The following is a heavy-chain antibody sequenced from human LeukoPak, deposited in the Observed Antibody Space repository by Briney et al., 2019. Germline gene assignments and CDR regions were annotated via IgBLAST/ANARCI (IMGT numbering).Heavy chain of an antibody. V-gene: IGHV3-23*01. CDR2: ISGSGGST. D-gene: IGHD3-3*01. CDR3: AKPPLYDFWSGYYFDY. J-gene: IGHJ4*02. Sequence: GGSLRLSCAASGFTFSSYAMSWVRQAPGKGLEWVSAISGSGGSTYYADSVKGRFTNSRDNSKNTLYLQMNSLRAEDTAVYYCAKPPLYDFWSGYYFDYWGQGTLVTVSS. CDR1: GFTFSSYA.